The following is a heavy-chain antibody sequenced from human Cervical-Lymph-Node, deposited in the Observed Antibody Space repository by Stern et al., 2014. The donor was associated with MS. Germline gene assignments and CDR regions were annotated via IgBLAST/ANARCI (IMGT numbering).Heavy chain of an antibody. V-gene: IGHV1-46*01. J-gene: IGHJ4*02. D-gene: IGHD3-22*01. Sequence: VQLVESGAEVKKPGASVKVSCKASGYTFTSYCMHWVRQAPGQGLEWMGIINPSGGSTSYAQKFQGRVTMTRDTSTSTVYMELSSLRSEDTAVYYCARGSTYYYDSSGYSANWGQGALVTVSS. CDR2: INPSGGST. CDR3: ARGSTYYYDSSGYSAN. CDR1: GYTFTSYC.